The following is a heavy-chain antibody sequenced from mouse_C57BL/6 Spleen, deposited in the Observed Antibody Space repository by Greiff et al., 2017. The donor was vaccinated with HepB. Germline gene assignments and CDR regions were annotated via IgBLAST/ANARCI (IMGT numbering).Heavy chain of an antibody. D-gene: IGHD2-1*01. CDR1: GFTFSSYA. CDR3: TRLLVSLFDV. Sequence: EVKVVESGGGLVKPGGSLKLSCAASGFTFSSYAMSWVRQTPEKRLEWVAYISGGGGYIYYADTVKGRFTISRDNARNTLYLQMSSLKSEDTAMYCCTRLLVSLFDVWGQGTTLTVSS. V-gene: IGHV5-9-1*02. J-gene: IGHJ2*01. CDR2: ISGGGGYI.